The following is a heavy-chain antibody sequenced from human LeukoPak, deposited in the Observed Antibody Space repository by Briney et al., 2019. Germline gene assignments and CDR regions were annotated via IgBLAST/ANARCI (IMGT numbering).Heavy chain of an antibody. Sequence: PSETLSLTCTVSGGSISSYYWSWIRQPPGKGLGWIGYIYYSGSTNYNPSLKSRVTISVDTSKNQFSLKLSSVTAADTAVYYCATTHRLGGYYYYYMDVWGKGTTVTVSS. CDR2: IYYSGST. CDR1: GGSISSYY. J-gene: IGHJ6*03. CDR3: ATTHRLGGYYYYYMDV. V-gene: IGHV4-59*01. D-gene: IGHD3-16*01.